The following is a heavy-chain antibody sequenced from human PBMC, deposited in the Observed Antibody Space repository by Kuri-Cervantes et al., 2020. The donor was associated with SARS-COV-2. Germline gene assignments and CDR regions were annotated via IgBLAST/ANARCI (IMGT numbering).Heavy chain of an antibody. Sequence: SVKVSCKASGGTFSSYAVSWVRQAPGQGLEWMGGIIPILGTPNYAQKFQGRVTITTDESTSTAYMELSSLRSEDTAVYYCARSPLGVVTHHWFDPWGQETLVTVSS. CDR3: ARSPLGVVTHHWFDP. V-gene: IGHV1-69*05. CDR1: GGTFSSYA. J-gene: IGHJ5*02. D-gene: IGHD3-3*01. CDR2: IIPILGTP.